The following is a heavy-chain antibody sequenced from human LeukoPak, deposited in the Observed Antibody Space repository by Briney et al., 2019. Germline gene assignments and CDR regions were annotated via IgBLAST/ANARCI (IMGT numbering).Heavy chain of an antibody. J-gene: IGHJ4*02. D-gene: IGHD6-13*01. CDR3: ARDCCSSWYAGY. V-gene: IGHV3-66*01. Sequence: GGSLRLSCAASGFTFSSYGMHWVRQAPGKGLEWVSFLYSGGSTYYADSVKGRFTISRDNSKNTLYLQMNSLRAEDTAMYYCARDCCSSWYAGYWGQGTLVTVSS. CDR2: LYSGGST. CDR1: GFTFSSYG.